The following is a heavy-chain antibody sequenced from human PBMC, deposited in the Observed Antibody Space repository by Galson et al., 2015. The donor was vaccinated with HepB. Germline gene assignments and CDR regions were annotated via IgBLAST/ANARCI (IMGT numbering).Heavy chain of an antibody. J-gene: IGHJ4*02. D-gene: IGHD4-23*01. CDR1: GFAFSRYA. V-gene: IGHV3-23*01. CDR3: AAHTADGGSTFDF. CDR2: ISGSDDST. Sequence: SLRLSCAASGFAFSRYAMSWVRQAPGKGLEWVSAISGSDDSTYFADSGKGRFSIFRDNSKNTLYLQLNSLRAEDTAVYYCAAHTADGGSTFDFWGQGTLVPVSS.